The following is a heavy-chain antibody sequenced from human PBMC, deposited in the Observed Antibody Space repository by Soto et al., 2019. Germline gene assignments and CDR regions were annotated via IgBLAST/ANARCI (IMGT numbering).Heavy chain of an antibody. CDR3: ARALYCSSTSCYSPFYYYYYGMDV. Sequence: GGSLRLSCAASGFTFSSYGMHWVRQAPGKGLEWVAVIWYDGSNKYYADSVKGRFTISRDNSKNTLYLQMNSLRAEDTAVYYCARALYCSSTSCYSPFYYYYYGMDVWGQGTTVTAP. V-gene: IGHV3-33*01. J-gene: IGHJ6*02. D-gene: IGHD2-2*01. CDR1: GFTFSSYG. CDR2: IWYDGSNK.